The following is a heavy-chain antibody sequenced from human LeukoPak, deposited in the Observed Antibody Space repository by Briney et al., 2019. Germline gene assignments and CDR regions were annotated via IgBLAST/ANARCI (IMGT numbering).Heavy chain of an antibody. CDR2: ITPDGSGT. D-gene: IGHD3-3*01. J-gene: IGHJ3*02. V-gene: IGHV3-74*03. CDR1: GFTFSSHW. CDR3: ARNGVASTYDI. Sequence: GGSLRLSCAASGFTFSSHWMHWVGRTPGKGLVWVSYITPDGSGTKYADSVKGRFTISRDNPKNTLYLQMNSLRAEDTAVYYCARNGVASTYDIWGQGTMVTVSS.